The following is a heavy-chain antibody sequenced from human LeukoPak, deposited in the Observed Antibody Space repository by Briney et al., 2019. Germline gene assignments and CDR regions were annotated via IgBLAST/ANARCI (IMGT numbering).Heavy chain of an antibody. V-gene: IGHV1-18*03. D-gene: IGHD3-10*01. CDR1: GYTFNGYG. Sequence: ASVKVSCKASGYTFNGYGINWVRQAPGQGLEWLGWISPYKDTPYYTQQVQGRVTLTIDTSTSTAHMELRSLRSDDMAVYYCARADGGYYYYYMDVWGKGTTVTVSS. CDR2: ISPYKDTP. CDR3: ARADGGYYYYYMDV. J-gene: IGHJ6*03.